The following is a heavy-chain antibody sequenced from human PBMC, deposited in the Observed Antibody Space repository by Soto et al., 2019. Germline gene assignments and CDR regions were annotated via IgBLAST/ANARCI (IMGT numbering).Heavy chain of an antibody. CDR3: ARELNDRSPYYDFWSGTPYYYYGMDV. CDR2: IKQDGSEK. V-gene: IGHV3-7*01. D-gene: IGHD3-3*01. J-gene: IGHJ6*02. Sequence: GGSLRISFAASGFTFCCYLMSWGRPAPGEGGGWGGNIKQDGSEKYYVDSVKGRFTISRDNAKNSLYLQMNSLRAEDTAVYYCARELNDRSPYYDFWSGTPYYYYGMDVWGQGTTVTVSS. CDR1: GFTFCCYL.